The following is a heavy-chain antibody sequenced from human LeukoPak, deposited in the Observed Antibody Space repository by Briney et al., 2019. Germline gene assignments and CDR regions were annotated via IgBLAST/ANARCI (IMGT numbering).Heavy chain of an antibody. CDR1: GFTFSSYS. J-gene: IGHJ4*02. CDR3: AKDFRPPTMSPPYYFHSIGYIFDY. CDR2: ISGSSSPI. Sequence: GGSLRLSCAASGFTFSSYSLNWVRQAPGKGLEWVSYISGSSSPIYYADSVKGRFTISRDNSKNTLYLHMNSLRAEDTAVYYCAKDFRPPTMSPPYYFHSIGYIFDYWGQGTLVTVSS. V-gene: IGHV3-48*01. D-gene: IGHD3-22*01.